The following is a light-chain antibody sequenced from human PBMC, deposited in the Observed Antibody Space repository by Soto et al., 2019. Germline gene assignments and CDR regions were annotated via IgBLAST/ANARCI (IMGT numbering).Light chain of an antibody. Sequence: IQLTQSPSSLSASVGDRVTITCRASQGVSSYLAWYQQKPGKAPKLLIYAASTLQSGVPSRFSGRGSGTDFTLTISSLQPEDFATYYCHQLNAYPRTFGQGTRLENK. CDR3: HQLNAYPRT. J-gene: IGKJ5*01. CDR2: AAS. V-gene: IGKV1-9*01. CDR1: QGVSSY.